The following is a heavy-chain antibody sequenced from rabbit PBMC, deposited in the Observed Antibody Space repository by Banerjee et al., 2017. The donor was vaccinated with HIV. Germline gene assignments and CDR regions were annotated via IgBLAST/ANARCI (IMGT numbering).Heavy chain of an antibody. CDR3: ARRNAGYAGYGYYFNL. CDR2: IYDGSGIT. Sequence: QEQLKETGGGLVQPGGSLTLSCKASGFDFSSYTISWVRQAPGKGLEWIGTIYDGSGITYYASWVNGRLTISSDNAQNTVDLQMNSLTAADTATYFCARRNAGYAGYGYYFNLWGPGTLVT. CDR1: GFDFSSYT. D-gene: IGHD7-1*01. V-gene: IGHV1S47*01. J-gene: IGHJ4*01.